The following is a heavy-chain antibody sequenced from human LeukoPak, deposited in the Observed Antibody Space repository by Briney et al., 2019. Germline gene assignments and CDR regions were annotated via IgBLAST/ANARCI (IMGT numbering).Heavy chain of an antibody. CDR3: ARDQGYYDSSGYYYFFDY. D-gene: IGHD3-22*01. CDR1: EFTFSSYS. J-gene: IGHJ4*02. V-gene: IGHV3-48*01. CDR2: ITNSGNPK. Sequence: GGSLRLSCAASEFTFSSYSMNWVRQAPGKGLEWVSYITNSGNPKSYADSVKGRFTISRDNTKNSLYLQMNGLRAEDTAVYYCARDQGYYDSSGYYYFFDYWGQGTLVTVSS.